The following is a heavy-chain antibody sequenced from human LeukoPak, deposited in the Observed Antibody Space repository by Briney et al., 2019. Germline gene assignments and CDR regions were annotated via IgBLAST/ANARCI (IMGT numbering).Heavy chain of an antibody. CDR1: GGSFSGYY. V-gene: IGHV4-34*01. J-gene: IGHJ6*02. D-gene: IGHD3-10*01. Sequence: SETLSLTCAVYGGSFSGYYWTWIRQPPGKGLEWIGEINHSGSTNYNPSLKSRGTISVDTSKSQFSLKLSSVTAADTAVYYCATVSWGSGSYYYYYGMDVWGQGTTVTVSS. CDR2: INHSGST. CDR3: ATVSWGSGSYYYYYGMDV.